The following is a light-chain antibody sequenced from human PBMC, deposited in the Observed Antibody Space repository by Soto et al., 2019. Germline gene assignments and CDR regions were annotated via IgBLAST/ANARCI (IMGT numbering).Light chain of an antibody. V-gene: IGKV4-1*01. CDR1: QSVLYSSNNKNY. CDR3: QQYYSTPSPT. J-gene: IGKJ4*01. Sequence: DIVMTQSPDSLAVSLGERATINCKSSQSVLYSSNNKNYLAWYQQKPGQPPKLLIYWASTRESGVPDRFSGSGSGTDFTLTISSLLAEDVAVYHCQQYYSTPSPTFGGGTKVEIK. CDR2: WAS.